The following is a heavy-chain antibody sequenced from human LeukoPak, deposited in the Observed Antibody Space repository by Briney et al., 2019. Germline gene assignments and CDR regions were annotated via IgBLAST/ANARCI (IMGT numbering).Heavy chain of an antibody. Sequence: SSQTLSLTCTVSGGSISSGDYYWSWIRQPPGKGLEWIGYIYYSGSTYYNPSLKSRVTISVDTSKNQFSLKLSSVTAADTAVYYCARDRANPHDAFDIWGQGTMVTVSS. CDR2: IYYSGST. J-gene: IGHJ3*02. D-gene: IGHD4/OR15-4a*01. CDR1: GGSISSGDYY. CDR3: ARDRANPHDAFDI. V-gene: IGHV4-30-4*01.